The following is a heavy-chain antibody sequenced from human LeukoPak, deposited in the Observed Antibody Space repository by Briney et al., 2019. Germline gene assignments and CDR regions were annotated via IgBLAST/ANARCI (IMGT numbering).Heavy chain of an antibody. J-gene: IGHJ3*02. CDR1: GGSISSYY. V-gene: IGHV4-59*01. Sequence: SETLSLTCTVSGGSISSYYRSWLRQPPGKGLEWIGYIYYSGSTNYNPSLKSRVTISVDTSKNQFSLKLSSVTAADTAVYYCAIPTVVTPFAFDIWGQGAMVTVSS. CDR2: IYYSGST. D-gene: IGHD4-23*01. CDR3: AIPTVVTPFAFDI.